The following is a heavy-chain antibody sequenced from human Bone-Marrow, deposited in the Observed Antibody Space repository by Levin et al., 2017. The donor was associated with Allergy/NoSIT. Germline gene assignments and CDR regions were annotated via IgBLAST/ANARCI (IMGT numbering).Heavy chain of an antibody. D-gene: IGHD2-15*01. CDR2: ISSSSSYI. J-gene: IGHJ4*02. V-gene: IGHV3-21*01. CDR1: GFTFSSYS. CDR3: ARCCPSSGGITQLWPQIDY. Sequence: GESLKISCAASGFTFSSYSMNWVRQAPGKGLEWVSSISSSSSYIYYADSVKGRFTISRDNAKNSLYLQMNSLRAEDTAVYYCARCCPSSGGITQLWPQIDYWGQGTLVTVSS.